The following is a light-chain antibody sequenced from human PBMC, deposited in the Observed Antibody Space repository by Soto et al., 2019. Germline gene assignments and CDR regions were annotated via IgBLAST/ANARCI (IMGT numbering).Light chain of an antibody. CDR3: QQDKTWPPFT. J-gene: IGKJ3*01. V-gene: IGKV3-15*01. CDR2: VAS. CDR1: QSVSSN. Sequence: EIVMTQSPASLSVSTGERATLSCRASQSVSSNLAWYQQKPGQAPRLLIFVASTRATGIPARFSGSGSGTEFILTISTLQSEDFAVYYCQQDKTWPPFTFGPGTKVDIQ.